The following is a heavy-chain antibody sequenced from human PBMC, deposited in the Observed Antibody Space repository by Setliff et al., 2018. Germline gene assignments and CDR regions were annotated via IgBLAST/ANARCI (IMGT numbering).Heavy chain of an antibody. J-gene: IGHJ6*03. CDR3: ARGPWKHSVYYYYYYMDV. V-gene: IGHV3-21*01. Sequence: PGGSLRLSCAASGFPFSIYSMHWVRQAPGKGLEWVSSISDSSFHIYYADSVKGRFTISRDNAKNTLYLQMNSLRAEDTAVYYCARGPWKHSVYYYYYYMDVWGKGTTVTVSS. CDR1: GFPFSIYS. D-gene: IGHD1-1*01. CDR2: ISDSSFHI.